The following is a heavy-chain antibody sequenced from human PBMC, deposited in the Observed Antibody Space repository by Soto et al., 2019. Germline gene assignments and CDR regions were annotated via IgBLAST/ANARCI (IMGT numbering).Heavy chain of an antibody. CDR3: VRDLRDVLLWSGEDS. CDR2: TSSDGSYT. CDR1: GFTFITYS. V-gene: IGHV3-21*01. D-gene: IGHD3-10*01. Sequence: EVQLVESGGGLVNPGGSLRLSCAASGFTFITYSMSWVRQAPGKGLEWVSSTSSDGSYTFYADSMKGRFTISRDNAKKSLYLQMDSLRAEDTAVYYCVRDLRDVLLWSGEDSWGQGTLVTVSS. J-gene: IGHJ4*02.